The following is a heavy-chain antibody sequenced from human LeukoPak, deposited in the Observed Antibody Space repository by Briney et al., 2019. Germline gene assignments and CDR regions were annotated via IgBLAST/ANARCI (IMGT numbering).Heavy chain of an antibody. CDR1: GYSFTGYF. Sequence: ASVKVSCKASGYSFTGYFIHWVRHAPGQGLEWMGCIDPNSGDTKYAQKLQSRVSIPRDTSTRTAHMELSRLRSDATAVYFCARSGSTGYSLDYWGQGTLVTVSS. V-gene: IGHV1-2*02. CDR2: IDPNSGDT. D-gene: IGHD3-22*01. CDR3: ARSGSTGYSLDY. J-gene: IGHJ4*02.